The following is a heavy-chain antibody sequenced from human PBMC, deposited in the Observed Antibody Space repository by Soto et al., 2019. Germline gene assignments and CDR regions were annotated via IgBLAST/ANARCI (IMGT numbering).Heavy chain of an antibody. J-gene: IGHJ4*02. Sequence: GGSLRLSCAASGFTFSDYYMSWIRQDPGKGLEWVSYISSSGSTIYYADCVKGRFTISRDNAKNSLYLQMNSLRAEDTAVYYCASSTGPDYYFDYWGQGTLVTVSS. CDR1: GFTFSDYY. V-gene: IGHV3-11*01. CDR3: ASSTGPDYYFDY. CDR2: ISSSGSTI.